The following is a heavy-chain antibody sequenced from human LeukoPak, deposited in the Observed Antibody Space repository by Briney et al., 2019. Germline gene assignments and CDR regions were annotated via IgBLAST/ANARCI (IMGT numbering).Heavy chain of an antibody. CDR2: ISGSGGST. J-gene: IGHJ3*02. CDR3: AENYYDSSGYYYFWAFDI. Sequence: HPGGSLRLSCAASGFTFSSYAMSWVRQAPGKGLEWVSAISGSGGSTYYADSVKGRFTISRDNSKNTLYLQMNSLRAEDTAVYYCAENYYDSSGYYYFWAFDIWGQGTMVTVSS. D-gene: IGHD3-22*01. CDR1: GFTFSSYA. V-gene: IGHV3-23*01.